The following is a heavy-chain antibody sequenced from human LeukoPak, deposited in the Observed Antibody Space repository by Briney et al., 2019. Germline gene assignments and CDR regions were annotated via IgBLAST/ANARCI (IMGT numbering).Heavy chain of an antibody. V-gene: IGHV3-30*04. J-gene: IGHJ4*02. CDR3: AREHYKYYFDY. D-gene: IGHD4-11*01. CDR2: ISYDGSSK. CDR1: GFTFSSYA. Sequence: PGGSLRLSCAASGFTFSSYAMHWVRQAPGKGLEWVAVISYDGSSKYYADSVKGRFTISRDNSKNTLYLQMNSLRAEDTAVYYCAREHYKYYFDYWGQGTLVTVSS.